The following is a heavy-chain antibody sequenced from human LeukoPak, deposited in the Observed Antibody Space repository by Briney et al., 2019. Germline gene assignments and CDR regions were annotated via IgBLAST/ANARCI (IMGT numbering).Heavy chain of an antibody. J-gene: IGHJ4*02. CDR3: AKGATPVY. CDR2: ISYDGSNK. D-gene: IGHD2-15*01. V-gene: IGHV3-30*18. Sequence: WVLRLSCAASGFTFSSYGMHWVRQAPGKGLEWVAVISYDGSNKYYADSVKGRFTISRDNSKNTLYLQMNSLRAEDTAVYYCAKGATPVYWGQGTLVTVSS. CDR1: GFTFSSYG.